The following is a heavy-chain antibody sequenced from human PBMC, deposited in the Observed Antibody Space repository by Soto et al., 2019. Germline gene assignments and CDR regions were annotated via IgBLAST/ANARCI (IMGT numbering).Heavy chain of an antibody. CDR3: AKDLHYYDSSGYYS. CDR2: VSASGSIT. V-gene: IGHV3-23*01. J-gene: IGHJ4*02. Sequence: GGSLRLSCAASGFTFSSYDMSWVRQAPGKGLEWVSGVSASGSITSYADSAKGRFTISRDNAKNTLYLQMNSLRAEDTAVYYCAKDLHYYDSSGYYSWGQGTLVTVSS. CDR1: GFTFSSYD. D-gene: IGHD3-22*01.